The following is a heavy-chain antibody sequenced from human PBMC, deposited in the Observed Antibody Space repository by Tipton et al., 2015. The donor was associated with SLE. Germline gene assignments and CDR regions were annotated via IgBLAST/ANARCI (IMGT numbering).Heavy chain of an antibody. V-gene: IGHV4-34*01. J-gene: IGHJ3*02. Sequence: TLSLTCAVYGGSFSGYYWSWIRQPPGKGLEWIGEVNHSGSTNYNPSLKSRVTISVDTSKNQFSLKLSSVTAADTAVYYCARGKDIVVARYAFDIRGQVTMVTVSS. CDR2: VNHSGST. CDR3: ARGKDIVVARYAFDI. CDR1: GGSFSGYY. D-gene: IGHD2-15*01.